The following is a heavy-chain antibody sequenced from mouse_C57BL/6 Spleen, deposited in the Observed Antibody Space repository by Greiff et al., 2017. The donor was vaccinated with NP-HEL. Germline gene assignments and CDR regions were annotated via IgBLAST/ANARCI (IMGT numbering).Heavy chain of an antibody. CDR2: IYPGSGST. J-gene: IGHJ4*01. D-gene: IGHD1-1*01. V-gene: IGHV1-55*01. Sequence: VQLQQSGAELVKPGASVKMSCKASGYTFTSYWITWVKQRPGQGLEWIGDIYPGSGSTNYNEKFKSKATLTVDTSSSTAYMQLSSLTSEDSAVYYCARTGYYGSSLYYYAMDYWGQGTSVTVSS. CDR1: GYTFTSYW. CDR3: ARTGYYGSSLYYYAMDY.